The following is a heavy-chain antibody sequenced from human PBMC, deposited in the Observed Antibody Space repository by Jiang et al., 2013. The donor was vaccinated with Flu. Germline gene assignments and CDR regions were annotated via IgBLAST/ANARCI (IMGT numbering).Heavy chain of an antibody. Sequence: LLKPSETLSLTCTVSGGSISSSSYYWGWIRQPPGKGLEWIGSIYYNGSTYYNPSLKSRVTISVDTSKNQFSLKLSSVTAADTAVYYCASLLAAAGPTLFDYWGQGTLVTVSS. J-gene: IGHJ4*02. CDR3: ASLLAAAGPTLFDY. CDR1: GGSISSSSYY. CDR2: IYYNGST. D-gene: IGHD6-13*01. V-gene: IGHV4-39*01.